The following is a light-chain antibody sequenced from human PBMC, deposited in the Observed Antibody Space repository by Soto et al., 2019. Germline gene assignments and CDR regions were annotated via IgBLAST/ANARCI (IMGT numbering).Light chain of an antibody. Sequence: EIVLTQSPATLSLSPGERATLSCRASQSVSSYLAWYQQKPGQAPRLLIYDASNRATGIPARFSGSGSGTDFTLTISSLEPEDFAVYYCLQYDDWHRTFGQGTKVEIK. CDR1: QSVSSY. CDR3: LQYDDWHRT. V-gene: IGKV3-11*01. CDR2: DAS. J-gene: IGKJ1*01.